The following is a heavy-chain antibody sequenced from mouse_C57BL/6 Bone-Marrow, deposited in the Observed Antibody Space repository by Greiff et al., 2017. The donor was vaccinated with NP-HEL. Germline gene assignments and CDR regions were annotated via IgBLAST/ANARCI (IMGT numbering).Heavy chain of an antibody. V-gene: IGHV2-2*01. CDR2: IWSGGST. J-gene: IGHJ4*01. CDR3: ARKGGYWAMDY. Sequence: QVQLQQSGPGLVQPSQSLSITCTVSGFSLTSYGVHWVRQSPGKGLEWLGVIWSGGSTDNNAAFISRLSISKDKSKSQVFFKMNSLQADDTAIYYCARKGGYWAMDYWGQGTSVTVSS. CDR1: GFSLTSYG. D-gene: IGHD1-1*02.